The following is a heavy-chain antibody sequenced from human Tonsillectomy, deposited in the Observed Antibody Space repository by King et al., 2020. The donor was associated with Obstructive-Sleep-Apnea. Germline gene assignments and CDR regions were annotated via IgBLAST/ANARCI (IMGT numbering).Heavy chain of an antibody. Sequence: VQLVESGGGLVKPGGSLRLSCAASGFAFSDSFMTWIRQAPGKGLEWISYISSSSSTIYYADSVKGRFTISRDNAKNSAFLQMNSLRAEETAVHYCATHTYVAHYYVRNWFFDLWGRGTPVTVSS. V-gene: IGHV3-11*01. CDR3: ATHTYVAHYYVRNWFFDL. D-gene: IGHD4/OR15-4a*01. CDR1: GFAFSDSF. CDR2: ISSSSSTI. J-gene: IGHJ2*01.